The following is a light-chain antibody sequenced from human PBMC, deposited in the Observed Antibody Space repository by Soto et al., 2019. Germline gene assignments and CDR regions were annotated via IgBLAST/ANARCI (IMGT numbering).Light chain of an antibody. CDR3: QKYNSTPWT. Sequence: DIQMTQSPSSLSASVRDRVTITCRASQAISNYLAWYQQKPGKVPKLLIYPASTLQSGVPSRFSGSGSGTDFTLTISSLQPEDVATYYCQKYNSTPWTFGQGTKVEIK. V-gene: IGKV1-27*01. J-gene: IGKJ1*01. CDR2: PAS. CDR1: QAISNY.